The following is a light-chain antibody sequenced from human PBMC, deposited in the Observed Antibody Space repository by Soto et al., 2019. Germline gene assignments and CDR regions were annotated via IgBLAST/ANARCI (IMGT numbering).Light chain of an antibody. V-gene: IGLV2-14*01. Sequence: QSVLTQPASVSGSPGQSITISCTGTSSDVGGYNYVSWFQQYPGKAPKLIIYEVSNRPSGVSVRFSGSKSGNTASLTISGLQAEDEADFYCSSFTSTRTWVFGGGTKVTVL. CDR3: SSFTSTRTWV. J-gene: IGLJ3*02. CDR2: EVS. CDR1: SSDVGGYNY.